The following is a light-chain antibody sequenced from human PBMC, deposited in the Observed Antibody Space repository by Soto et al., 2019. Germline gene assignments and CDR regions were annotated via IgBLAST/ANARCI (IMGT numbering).Light chain of an antibody. CDR1: QSISSW. CDR2: KAS. Sequence: DIQMTQSPSTLSASVGDRVTITCRASQSISSWLAWYQQKPGKAPKLLIYKASTLESGVPSRFSGSGSGTEFTLTLSSLQPDDFATYYCQQYNSVSLLTFGGGTKVEIK. J-gene: IGKJ4*01. V-gene: IGKV1-5*03. CDR3: QQYNSVSLLT.